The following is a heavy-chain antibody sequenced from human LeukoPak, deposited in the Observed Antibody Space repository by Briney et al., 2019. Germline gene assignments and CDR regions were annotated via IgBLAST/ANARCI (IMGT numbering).Heavy chain of an antibody. CDR1: GFTFSYYS. J-gene: IGHJ6*02. CDR2: ISTSSSHI. V-gene: IGHV3-21*01. CDR3: VRSYYGMDV. Sequence: PGGSLRLSCVASGFTFSYYSMNWVRQAPGMGLEWVSSISTSSSHIYYADSVEGRFTISRDNAKNSLYLQMNSLRAEDTAVYYCVRSYYGMDVWGQGTTVSVSS.